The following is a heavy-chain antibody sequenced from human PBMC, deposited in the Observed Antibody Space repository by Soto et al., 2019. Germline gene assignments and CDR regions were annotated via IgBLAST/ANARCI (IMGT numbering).Heavy chain of an antibody. CDR3: ARQGHSSGWYSGVYYYYYGMDV. CDR1: GYTFTSYD. J-gene: IGHJ6*02. Sequence: ASVKVSCKASGYTFTSYDINWVRQATGQGLEWMGWISAYNGNTSYAQKLQGRVTMTTDTSTSTAYMELRSLRSDDTAVYYCARQGHSSGWYSGVYYYYYGMDVWGQGTTVTVSS. D-gene: IGHD6-19*01. V-gene: IGHV1-18*01. CDR2: ISAYNGNT.